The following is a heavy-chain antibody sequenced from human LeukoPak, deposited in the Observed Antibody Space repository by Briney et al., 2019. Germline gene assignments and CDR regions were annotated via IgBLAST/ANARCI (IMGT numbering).Heavy chain of an antibody. CDR1: GFTFSSYE. CDR3: ARAFDILTGYYRVGSGVGTHGFLDY. CDR2: ISSSGSTI. Sequence: QAGGSLRPSCAASGFTFSSYEMNWVRQAPGKGLEWVSYISSSGSTIYYADSVKGRFTISRDNAKNSLYLQMNSLRAEDTAVYYCARAFDILTGYYRVGSGVGTHGFLDYWGQGTLVTVSS. V-gene: IGHV3-48*03. D-gene: IGHD3-9*01. J-gene: IGHJ4*02.